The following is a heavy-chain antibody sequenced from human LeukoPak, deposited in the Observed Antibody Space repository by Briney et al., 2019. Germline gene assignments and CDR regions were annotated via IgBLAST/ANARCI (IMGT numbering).Heavy chain of an antibody. CDR1: GGTFNSSG. Sequence: EASVKVSCKASGGTFNSSGISWVRQAPGQGLEWMGGIISFFGAAHYIQKFQGRLTITADESTSTAYMELSSLTSEDTAVYYCAKDQPALLLNYYGSGSRAFDIWGQGTMVTVSS. D-gene: IGHD3-10*01. V-gene: IGHV1-69*13. J-gene: IGHJ3*02. CDR2: IISFFGAA. CDR3: AKDQPALLLNYYGSGSRAFDI.